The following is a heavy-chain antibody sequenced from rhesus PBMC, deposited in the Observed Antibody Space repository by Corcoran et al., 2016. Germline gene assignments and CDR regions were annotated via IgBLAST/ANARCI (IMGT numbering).Heavy chain of an antibody. CDR2: FGGSSRSH. J-gene: IGHJ5-1*01. CDR3: ARDRTHSGSWIRLFDV. V-gene: IGHV4-127*01. CDR1: GSSIRRGSG. D-gene: IGHD6-25*01. Sequence: VQLPESGPGLWKPSETLSLTCAVSGSSIRRGSGWCCLRQPPVRGLEWFGYFGGSSRSHSYTPSLKSRVTISKDPAKNQVSLKLSSVTAADSAVYYCARDRTHSGSWIRLFDVWGSGLLVTVSS.